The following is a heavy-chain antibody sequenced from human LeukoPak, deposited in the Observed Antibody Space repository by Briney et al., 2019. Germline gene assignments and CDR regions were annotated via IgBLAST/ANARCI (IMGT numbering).Heavy chain of an antibody. CDR3: ARDSPPCVQ. CDR2: IYISGST. Sequence: SETLSLTCTASGGSISNDYWSWIRQPAGKGLERIGRIYISGSTNYNSSFKSRVAMSIDASKNEFSLKLTSVTAADTAVYYCARDSPPCVQWGQGTLVTVFS. J-gene: IGHJ4*02. D-gene: IGHD2-21*01. V-gene: IGHV4-4*07. CDR1: GGSISNDY.